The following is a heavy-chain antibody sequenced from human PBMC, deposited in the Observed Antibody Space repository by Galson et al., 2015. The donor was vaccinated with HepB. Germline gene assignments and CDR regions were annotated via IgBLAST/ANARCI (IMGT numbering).Heavy chain of an antibody. CDR2: ISGSGGST. V-gene: IGHV3-23*01. CDR3: AFQGAAGAVAVDY. Sequence: SLRLSCAASGFTFRNYAMSWVRQAPGRGPEWVSTISGSGGSTYYADSVKSRFTISRDNSKNTLYLQMNSLRAEDMAIYYCAFQGAAGAVAVDYWGQGTLVIVSS. D-gene: IGHD6-13*01. J-gene: IGHJ4*02. CDR1: GFTFRNYA.